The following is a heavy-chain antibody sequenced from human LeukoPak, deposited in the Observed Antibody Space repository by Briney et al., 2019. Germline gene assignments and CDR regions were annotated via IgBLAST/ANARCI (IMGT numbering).Heavy chain of an antibody. Sequence: PGRPLRLSCAASGFTFSSYAMHWVRQAPGKGLEWVSVISSSGGSSYHADSVKGRFTISRDNSRNTLYLQMNSLRAEDTAVYYCAKETGSWSSYCKYYLDYWGQGTLVTVSS. J-gene: IGHJ4*02. CDR2: ISSSGGSS. CDR1: GFTFSSYA. D-gene: IGHD3-3*01. CDR3: AKETGSWSSYCKYYLDY. V-gene: IGHV3-23*01.